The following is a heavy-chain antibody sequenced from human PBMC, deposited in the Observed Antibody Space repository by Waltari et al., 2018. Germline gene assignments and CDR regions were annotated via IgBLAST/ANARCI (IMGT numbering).Heavy chain of an antibody. D-gene: IGHD2-15*01. Sequence: QVQLVQSGAEVKKPGSSVKVSCKASGGPFSRYAISWVRQAPGQGLEWMGGIIPIFGTANYAQKFQGRVTITADESTSTAYMELSSLRSEDTAVYYCARDRGCSGGSCYSGWFDPWGQGTLVTVSS. CDR1: GGPFSRYA. CDR2: IIPIFGTA. V-gene: IGHV1-69*01. CDR3: ARDRGCSGGSCYSGWFDP. J-gene: IGHJ5*02.